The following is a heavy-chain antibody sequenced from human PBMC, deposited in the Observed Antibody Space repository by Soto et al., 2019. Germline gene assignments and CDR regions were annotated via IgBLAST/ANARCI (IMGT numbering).Heavy chain of an antibody. V-gene: IGHV3-23*01. CDR2: ISGSGGST. D-gene: IGHD6-19*01. CDR1: VFTFSGYA. CDR3: AKYSSGWYYPFDY. J-gene: IGHJ4*02. Sequence: GGSLRLSCAASVFTFSGYAMSWVRQAPGKGLDWVSAISGSGGSTYYADSVKGRFTISRDNSKNTLYLQMNSLRAEDTAVYYCAKYSSGWYYPFDYWGQGTLVTSPQ.